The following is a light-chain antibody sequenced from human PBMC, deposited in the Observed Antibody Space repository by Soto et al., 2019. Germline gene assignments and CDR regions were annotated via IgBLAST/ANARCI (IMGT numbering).Light chain of an antibody. CDR2: DVS. Sequence: QAVVTQPASVSGSPGQSITISCTGTSSDVGGYNYVTWLQQFPGKAPKLIIYDVSNRPSGVSNRFSASKSGNTASLTISGLQADDEADYYCSSYTSSATLVFGGGTKLTVL. V-gene: IGLV2-14*01. CDR1: SSDVGGYNY. J-gene: IGLJ2*01. CDR3: SSYTSSATLV.